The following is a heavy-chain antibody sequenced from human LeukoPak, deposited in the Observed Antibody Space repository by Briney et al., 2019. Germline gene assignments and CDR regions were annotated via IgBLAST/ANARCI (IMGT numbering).Heavy chain of an antibody. D-gene: IGHD4-17*01. CDR2: IYTSGST. Sequence: SETLSLTCTVSGGSISSYYWSWIRQPAGKGLEWIGRIYTSGSTNYNPSLKSRVTMSVDTSKNQFSLKLSSVTAADTAVYYCARVWPTTHHADYNWFDPWGQGTLVTVSS. CDR1: GGSISSYY. CDR3: ARVWPTTHHADYNWFDP. V-gene: IGHV4-4*07. J-gene: IGHJ5*02.